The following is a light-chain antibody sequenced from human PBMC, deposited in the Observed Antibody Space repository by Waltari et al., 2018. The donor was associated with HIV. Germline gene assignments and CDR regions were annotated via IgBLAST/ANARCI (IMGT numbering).Light chain of an antibody. CDR2: GAS. Sequence: AIRMTQSPSSFSASVGDRVTITCRATQGISNYLAWYQQKPGKAPKILLYGASTLEKGVPSRFSGSGSGTDFTLTISCLQSEDFATYYCQQYFNFPRTFGPGTEVEV. J-gene: IGKJ1*01. V-gene: IGKV1-8*01. CDR3: QQYFNFPRT. CDR1: QGISNY.